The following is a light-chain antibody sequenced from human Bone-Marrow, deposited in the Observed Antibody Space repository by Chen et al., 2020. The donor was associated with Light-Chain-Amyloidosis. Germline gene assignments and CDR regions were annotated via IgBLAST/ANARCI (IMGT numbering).Light chain of an antibody. Sequence: SYVLTQPSSVSVAPGQTATIACGGNNIGSTSVHWYQQTPGQAPLLVVYDDIDRPSGIPERLSGFNSGNTATLSISRVEAGDEADYYCQVWDRSSGRPVFGGGTKLTVL. J-gene: IGLJ3*02. CDR3: QVWDRSSGRPV. CDR1: NIGSTS. V-gene: IGLV3-21*02. CDR2: DDI.